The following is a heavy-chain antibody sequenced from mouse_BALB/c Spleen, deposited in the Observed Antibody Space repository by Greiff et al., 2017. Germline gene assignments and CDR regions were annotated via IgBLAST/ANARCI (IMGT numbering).Heavy chain of an antibody. CDR1: GYTFTSYW. Sequence: QVQLQQSGAELAKPGASVQMSCKASGYTFTSYWMHWVKQRPGQGLELIGYINPSTGYTEYNQKFKDKATLTADKSSSTAYMQLSSLTSEDSAVYDCARGGRYDEETSAYWGQGTLVTVSA. CDR3: ARGGRYDEETSAY. D-gene: IGHD2-14*01. V-gene: IGHV1-7*01. J-gene: IGHJ3*01. CDR2: INPSTGYT.